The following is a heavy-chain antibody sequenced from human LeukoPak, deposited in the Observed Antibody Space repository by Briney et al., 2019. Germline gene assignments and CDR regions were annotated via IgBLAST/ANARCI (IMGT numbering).Heavy chain of an antibody. CDR1: GFTFSSDA. CDR2: ISGSGGST. D-gene: IGHD3-3*01. V-gene: IGHV3-23*01. Sequence: GGSLRLSCAASGFTFSSDAMSWVRQAPGKGLDWGSAISGSGGSTYYADSVKGRFTISRDNSKNTLYLQMTSLRAEDTAVYYCAKVRDFWSGYYPLLLFDYWGQGTLVTVSS. J-gene: IGHJ4*02. CDR3: AKVRDFWSGYYPLLLFDY.